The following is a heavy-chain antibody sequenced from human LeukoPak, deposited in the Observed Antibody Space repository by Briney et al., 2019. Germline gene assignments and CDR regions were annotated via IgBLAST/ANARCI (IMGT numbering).Heavy chain of an antibody. CDR2: IYFSGST. J-gene: IGHJ6*03. Sequence: SGTLSLTCVVSGASIDSDNWWSWVRQPPGKGLEWIGTIYFSGSTYYNPSLKSRVTISVDASKNQFSLKLRSVTATDAAVYYCAGQTGYYDSSGYWKDYDYYYMDVWGMGTTVTVSS. CDR3: AGQTGYYDSSGYWKDYDYYYMDV. CDR1: GASIDSDNW. V-gene: IGHV4-4*02. D-gene: IGHD3-22*01.